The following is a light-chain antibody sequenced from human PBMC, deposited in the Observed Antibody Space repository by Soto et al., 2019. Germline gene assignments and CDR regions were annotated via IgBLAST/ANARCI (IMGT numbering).Light chain of an antibody. CDR3: QSYDNRLSGSVV. CDR2: GNS. CDR1: SSNIGANYD. Sequence: QLVLTQPPSVSGAPGQRVTISCTGSSSNIGANYDVHWYQQLPGTAPKLLIYGNSNRPSGVPDRFSGSKSGTSASLAITGLQAEDAADYYCQSYDNRLSGSVVFGGGTKLTVL. V-gene: IGLV1-40*01. J-gene: IGLJ2*01.